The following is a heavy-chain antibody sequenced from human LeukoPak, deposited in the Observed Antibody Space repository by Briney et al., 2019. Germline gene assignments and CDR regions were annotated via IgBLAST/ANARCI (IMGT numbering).Heavy chain of an antibody. D-gene: IGHD2-2*01. CDR3: ARGQVYQLLLPAD. CDR2: ISSSSSTI. Sequence: GGSLRLSCAASGFTFSSYTMNWVRQAPGKGLEWVSYISSSSSTIYYADSVKGRFTISRDNAKNSLYLQMNSLRDEDTAVYYCARGQVYQLLLPADWGQGTLVTVSS. CDR1: GFTFSSYT. V-gene: IGHV3-48*02. J-gene: IGHJ4*02.